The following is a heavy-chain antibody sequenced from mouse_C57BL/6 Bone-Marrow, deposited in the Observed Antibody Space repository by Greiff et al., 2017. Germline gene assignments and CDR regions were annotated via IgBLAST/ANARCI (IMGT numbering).Heavy chain of an antibody. V-gene: IGHV1-52*01. Sequence: QVQLQQPGAELVRPGSSVKLSCKASGYTFTSYWMHWVKQRPIQGLEWIGNIDPSDSETHYNQKFKDKATLTVDKSSSTAYMQLSSLTSEDSAVYYCARLDYYGSGFDYWGQGTTLTVSS. J-gene: IGHJ2*01. CDR1: GYTFTSYW. CDR2: IDPSDSET. D-gene: IGHD1-1*01. CDR3: ARLDYYGSGFDY.